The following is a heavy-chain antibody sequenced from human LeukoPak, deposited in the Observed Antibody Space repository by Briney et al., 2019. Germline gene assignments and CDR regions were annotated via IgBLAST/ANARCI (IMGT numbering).Heavy chain of an antibody. J-gene: IGHJ3*02. CDR1: GGSFSGYY. D-gene: IGHD3-22*01. Sequence: SETLSLTCAVYGGSFSGYYWSWIRQPPGKGLEWIGEINHSGSTNSNPSLKSRVTVSVDTSKNLFSLKLSSVTAADTAVYYCARDGRHDSSGYYIWGQGTMVTVSS. CDR2: INHSGST. V-gene: IGHV4-34*01. CDR3: ARDGRHDSSGYYI.